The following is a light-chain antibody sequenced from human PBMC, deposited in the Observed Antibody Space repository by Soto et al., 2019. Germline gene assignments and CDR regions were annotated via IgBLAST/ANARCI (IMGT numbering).Light chain of an antibody. CDR1: GSSIGTNT. CDR3: AAWDGRLNNAL. V-gene: IGLV1-44*01. J-gene: IGLJ2*01. CDR2: GNN. Sequence: QSVLTQPPSASGTPGQRVTISCSGSGSSIGTNTVNWYRQLPGTAPKLLIYGNNQRPSGVPDRFSGFKSGTSASLAISGLQSEDEAEYYCAAWDGRLNNALCGGAT.